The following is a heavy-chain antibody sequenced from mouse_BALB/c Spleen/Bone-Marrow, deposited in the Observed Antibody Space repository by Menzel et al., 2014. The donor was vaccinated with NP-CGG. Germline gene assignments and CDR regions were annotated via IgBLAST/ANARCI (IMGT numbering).Heavy chain of an antibody. CDR1: GFTFTDYY. CDR2: IRNKANGYTT. J-gene: IGHJ2*01. Sequence: DVMLVESGGGLVQPGGSLRLSCATSGFTFTDYYMNWVRQPPGKALEWLGFIRNKANGYTTEYSASVKSRFTISRDNSQNILYLRMNTLRVDDSATYYCARDKGRVFFDYWGQGTTLTVSS. V-gene: IGHV7-3*02. CDR3: ARDKGRVFFDY.